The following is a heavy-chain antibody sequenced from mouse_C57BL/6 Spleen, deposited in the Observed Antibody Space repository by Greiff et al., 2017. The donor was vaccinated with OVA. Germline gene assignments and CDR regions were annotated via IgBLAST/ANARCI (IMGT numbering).Heavy chain of an antibody. CDR3: ARDYGSSYWYFDV. V-gene: IGHV5-17*01. J-gene: IGHJ1*03. Sequence: EVKLVESGGGLVKPGGSLKLSCAASGFTFSDYGMHWVRQAPEKGLEWVAYISSGSSTIYYADTGKGRFTISRDNSKNTLFLQMTSLRSEYTAMYYCARDYGSSYWYFDVWGTGTTVTVSS. CDR2: ISSGSSTI. CDR1: GFTFSDYG. D-gene: IGHD1-1*01.